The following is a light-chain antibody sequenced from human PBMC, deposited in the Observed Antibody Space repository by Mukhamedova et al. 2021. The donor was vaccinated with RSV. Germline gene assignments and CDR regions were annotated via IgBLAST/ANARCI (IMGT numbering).Light chain of an antibody. V-gene: IGLV2-14*04. Sequence: GSSSDIGGSNYVSWYHQHPGTAPKLIIYDVIDRPSGVSSRFSCSKSGNTASLTISGLQAEDEAAYYCVSFSSNTGMVFGGGTK. CDR2: DVI. CDR1: SSDIGGSNY. J-gene: IGLJ2*01. CDR3: VSFSSNTGMV.